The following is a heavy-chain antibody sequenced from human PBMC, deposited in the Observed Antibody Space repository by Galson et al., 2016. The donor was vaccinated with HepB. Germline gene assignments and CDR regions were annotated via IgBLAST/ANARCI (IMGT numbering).Heavy chain of an antibody. CDR2: VYYSGGT. J-gene: IGHJ4*02. Sequence: ETLSLTCPVSGGSVRNGFHYWSWIRQPPGKGLECIGCVYYSGGTNYNPSLKSRVTISVDTSKNQFSLKLRSVTAADTAVYYCAAYYYDNYGYYPYWGQGNLVTVSS. CDR3: AAYYYDNYGYYPY. CDR1: GGSVRNGFHY. V-gene: IGHV4-61*01. D-gene: IGHD3-22*01.